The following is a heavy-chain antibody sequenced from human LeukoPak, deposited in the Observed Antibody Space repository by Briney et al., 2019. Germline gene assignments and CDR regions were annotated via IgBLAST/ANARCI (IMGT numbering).Heavy chain of an antibody. Sequence: GRSLRLSCAASGFTFDDYAMHWVRQAPGKGLEWVSGISWNSGSIGYADSVKGRFTISRDNAKNSLYLQMNSLRAEDTAVYYCARDSNPTYYYDSSGYQLPANDAFDIWGQGTMVTVSS. V-gene: IGHV3-9*01. CDR1: GFTFDDYA. CDR2: ISWNSGSI. CDR3: ARDSNPTYYYDSSGYQLPANDAFDI. J-gene: IGHJ3*02. D-gene: IGHD3-22*01.